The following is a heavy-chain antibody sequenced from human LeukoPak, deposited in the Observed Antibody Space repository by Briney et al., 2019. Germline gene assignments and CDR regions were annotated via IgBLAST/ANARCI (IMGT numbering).Heavy chain of an antibody. CDR1: GGTFSSYA. CDR2: IIPIFGTA. Sequence: GASVKVSCKASGGTFSSYAISWVRQAPGQGLEWMGGIIPIFGTANYAQKFQGRVTITADESTSTAHMELSSLKSEDTAVYYCARGGSSSGMRRFSTSPQYYYGMDVWGQGTTVTVSS. J-gene: IGHJ6*02. D-gene: IGHD6-6*01. CDR3: ARGGSSSGMRRFSTSPQYYYGMDV. V-gene: IGHV1-69*13.